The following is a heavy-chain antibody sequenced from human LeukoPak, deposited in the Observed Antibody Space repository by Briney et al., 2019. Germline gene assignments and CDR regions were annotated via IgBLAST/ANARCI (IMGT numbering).Heavy chain of an antibody. CDR1: GGSISSYY. J-gene: IGHJ4*02. CDR2: IYYSGST. Sequence: SETLSLTCTVSGGSISSYYWSWIRQPPGKGLEWNGYIYYSGSTKYKPSLKSRVTISVDTSKNQFSLKLSSVTAADTAVYYCARAGQFISARPITFDYWGQGTLVTVFS. V-gene: IGHV4-59*01. CDR3: ARAGQFISARPITFDY. D-gene: IGHD6-6*01.